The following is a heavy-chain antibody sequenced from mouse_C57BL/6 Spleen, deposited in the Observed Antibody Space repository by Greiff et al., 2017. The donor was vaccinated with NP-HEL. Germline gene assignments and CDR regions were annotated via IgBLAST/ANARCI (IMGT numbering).Heavy chain of an antibody. J-gene: IGHJ4*01. CDR3: ARYYGSSYYYALDY. Sequence: EVQGVESGGGLVKPGGSLKLSCAASGFTFGDYGMHWGRQAPEKGLEWVAYISSGSSTIYYADTVKGRFTISRDNAKNTLFLQLTRLRSDDTAMSYCARYYGSSYYYALDYWGQGSSVSVSS. V-gene: IGHV5-17*01. CDR1: GFTFGDYG. CDR2: ISSGSSTI. D-gene: IGHD1-1*01.